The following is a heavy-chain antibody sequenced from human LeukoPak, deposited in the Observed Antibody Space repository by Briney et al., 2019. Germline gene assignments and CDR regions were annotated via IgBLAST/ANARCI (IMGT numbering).Heavy chain of an antibody. CDR1: GYTFTGYY. CDR2: INPNSGGT. D-gene: IGHD5-18*01. CDR3: ARDARGLRRGYSYGYYY. Sequence: ASVKVSCKASGYTFTGYYMHWVRQAPGQGLEWMGWINPNSGGTNYAQKFQGRVTMTRDTSISTAYMELSRLRSDDTAVYYCARDARGLRRGYSYGYYYWGQGTLVTVSS. J-gene: IGHJ4*02. V-gene: IGHV1-2*02.